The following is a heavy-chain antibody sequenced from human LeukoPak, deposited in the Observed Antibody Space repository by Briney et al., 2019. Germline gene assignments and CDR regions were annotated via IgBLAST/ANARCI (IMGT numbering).Heavy chain of an antibody. CDR1: VFSFAEYD. CDR2: INGNGCST. J-gene: IGHJ4*02. Sequence: GGSLRLSCAASVFSFAEYDMSGVRDAPGGGVECGCGINGNGCSTGYAGCVKGRFTNSRDNPKNSLYLQMNSLRAEDTALYYCARDFSSGLTPGCDYWGQRTLVTVSS. V-gene: IGHV3-20*04. D-gene: IGHD6-19*01. CDR3: ARDFSSGLTPGCDY.